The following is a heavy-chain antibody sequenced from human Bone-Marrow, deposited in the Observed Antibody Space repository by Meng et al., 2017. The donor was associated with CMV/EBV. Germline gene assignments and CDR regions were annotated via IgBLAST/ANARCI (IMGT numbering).Heavy chain of an antibody. J-gene: IGHJ6*02. V-gene: IGHV1-8*03. CDR2: MNPNSGNT. D-gene: IGHD6-13*01. Sequence: ASVKVSCKASGYTFTSYGINWVRQATGQGLEWMGWMNPNSGNTGYAQKFQGRVTITRNTSISTAYMELSSLRSEDTAVYYCATIGAGHGELDIWGQGTTVTVSS. CDR1: GYTFTSYG. CDR3: ATIGAGHGELDI.